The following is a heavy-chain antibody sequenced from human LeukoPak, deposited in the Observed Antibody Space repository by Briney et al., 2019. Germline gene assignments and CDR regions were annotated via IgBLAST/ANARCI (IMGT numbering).Heavy chain of an antibody. D-gene: IGHD6-6*01. V-gene: IGHV3-7*01. CDR1: GFTFNNYW. Sequence: GGSLRLSCAASGFTFNNYWMSWVRQAPWKGLEWVANIKQDGSVKNYVDYMEGRFTISRDNAQNSLYLQMNGLRAEDTAVYYCVRTSRSSSTDSWGQGTLVTVSS. J-gene: IGHJ5*01. CDR3: VRTSRSSSTDS. CDR2: IKQDGSVK.